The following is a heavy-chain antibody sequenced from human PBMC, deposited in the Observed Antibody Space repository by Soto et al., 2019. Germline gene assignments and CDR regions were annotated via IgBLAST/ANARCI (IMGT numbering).Heavy chain of an antibody. CDR1: GGTFSSYA. CDR3: ARDRYSSSWPYYFDY. J-gene: IGHJ4*02. D-gene: IGHD6-13*01. V-gene: IGHV1-69*01. CDR2: IIPIFGTA. Sequence: QVQLVQSGAEVKKPGSSVKVSCKASGGTFSSYAISWVRQAPGQGLEWMGGIIPIFGTANYAQKFQGRVTITADESPSTAYMERSSLRSEDTAVYYCARDRYSSSWPYYFDYWGQGTLVTVSS.